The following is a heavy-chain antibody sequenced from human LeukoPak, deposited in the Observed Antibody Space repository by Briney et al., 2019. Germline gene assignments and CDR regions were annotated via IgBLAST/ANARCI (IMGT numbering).Heavy chain of an antibody. CDR3: ARVVLRHLEWLPTSRHWFDP. D-gene: IGHD3-3*01. V-gene: IGHV1-69*05. Sequence: SVKVSCKASGGTFSSYAISWVRQAPGQGLEWMGGIIPIFGTANYAQKFQGRVTITTDESTSTAYMELSSVRSEDTAVYYCARVVLRHLEWLPTSRHWFDPWGQGTLVTVSS. J-gene: IGHJ5*02. CDR2: IIPIFGTA. CDR1: GGTFSSYA.